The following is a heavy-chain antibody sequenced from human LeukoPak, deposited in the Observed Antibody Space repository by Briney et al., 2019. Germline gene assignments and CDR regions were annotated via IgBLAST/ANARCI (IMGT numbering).Heavy chain of an antibody. J-gene: IGHJ3*02. CDR3: ARDNRDDYYDSRGYFGAFDI. Sequence: SETLSLPCTVSGGSISSGGYYWNWIRQHPGKGLEWIGYIYYSGSTYYNPSVKSRVTISVDKSKNKFSLKLSSVTAADTAVYFCARDNRDDYYDSRGYFGAFDISGQGTMVTVSS. D-gene: IGHD3-22*01. V-gene: IGHV4-31*03. CDR1: GGSISSGGYY. CDR2: IYYSGST.